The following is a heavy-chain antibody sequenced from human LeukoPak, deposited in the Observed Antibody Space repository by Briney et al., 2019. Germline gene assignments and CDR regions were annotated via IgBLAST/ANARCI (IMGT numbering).Heavy chain of an antibody. J-gene: IGHJ4*02. CDR3: ARHVLQMYYYGSGSPQQLDY. V-gene: IGHV4-59*08. Sequence: SETLSLTCTVSGGSISGYYWSWIRQPPGKGLEWLGFIYYTGSTNYNPSLKSRVTISVDTFKNQLSLNLSSVTAADTAVYYCARHVLQMYYYGSGSPQQLDYWGQGTLVTVSS. CDR2: IYYTGST. D-gene: IGHD3-10*01. CDR1: GGSISGYY.